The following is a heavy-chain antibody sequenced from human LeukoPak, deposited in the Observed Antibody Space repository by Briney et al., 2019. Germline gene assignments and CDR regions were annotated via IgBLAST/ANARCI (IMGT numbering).Heavy chain of an antibody. Sequence: WGTLRLSCAASGFTFSSYGMSWVRQAPGKGLEWVSAISGSGGSTFYADSVKGRFTISRDNSKNTLYLQMNSLRAEDTAVYYCARGYTYGSIDYWGQGTLVTVSS. CDR2: ISGSGGST. V-gene: IGHV3-23*01. D-gene: IGHD5-18*01. CDR1: GFTFSSYG. CDR3: ARGYTYGSIDY. J-gene: IGHJ4*02.